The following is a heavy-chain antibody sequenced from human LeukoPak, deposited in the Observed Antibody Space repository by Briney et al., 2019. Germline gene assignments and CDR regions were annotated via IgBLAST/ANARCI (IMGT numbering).Heavy chain of an antibody. CDR1: GVTFSTYE. Sequence: GGSLRLSCTASGVTFSTYEVKWLRQAPGKGLEWVSYISNSGSSISYADSVKGRFTISRDNAKNSAFLQMNSLRVEDTAVYYCESEIYGMDVWGQGTTVTVSS. CDR3: ESEIYGMDV. J-gene: IGHJ6*02. CDR2: ISNSGSSI. V-gene: IGHV3-48*03.